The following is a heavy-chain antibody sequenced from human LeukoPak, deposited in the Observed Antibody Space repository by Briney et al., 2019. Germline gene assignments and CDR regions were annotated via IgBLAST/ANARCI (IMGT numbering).Heavy chain of an antibody. CDR1: GGSFSGYY. J-gene: IGHJ4*02. CDR2: INHSGST. D-gene: IGHD5-18*01. CDR3: ARDHPDTPMIN. V-gene: IGHV4-34*01. Sequence: SETLSLTCAVYGGSFSGYYWSWIRQPPGKGLEWIGEINHSGSTNYNPSLKSRVTISVDTSKNQFSLKLTSVTAADTAVYYCARDHPDTPMINWGQGTLVTVSS.